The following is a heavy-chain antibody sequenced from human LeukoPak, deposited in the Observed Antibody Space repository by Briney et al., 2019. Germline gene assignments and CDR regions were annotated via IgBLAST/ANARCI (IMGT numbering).Heavy chain of an antibody. CDR3: ARGSLWFGER. Sequence: SETLSLTCTVSGGSISSYYWSWIRQPPGKGLEWIGYIYYSGSTNYNPSLKSRVTISVDTPKNRFSLKLSSVTAADTAVYYCARGSLWFGERWGQGTLVTVSS. CDR1: GGSISSYY. V-gene: IGHV4-59*01. D-gene: IGHD3-10*01. J-gene: IGHJ4*02. CDR2: IYYSGST.